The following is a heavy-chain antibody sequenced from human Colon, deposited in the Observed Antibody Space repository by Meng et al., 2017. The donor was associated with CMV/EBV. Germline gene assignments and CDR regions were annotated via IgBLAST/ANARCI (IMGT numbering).Heavy chain of an antibody. D-gene: IGHD6-13*01. V-gene: IGHV4-39*02. CDR2: IYYTGGT. CDR3: TRETGGSSLAY. J-gene: IGHJ4*02. CDR1: GGSISSPRYY. Sequence: QGQLQGSGQRLVKPLEHLSPTCTVSGGSISSPRYYWAWVRQPPGKGLEWIGSIYYTGGTFYSPSLKSRVTIPIDTSKNHFSLKLNSVTAADTAMYYCTRETGGSSLAYWGQGILVTVSS.